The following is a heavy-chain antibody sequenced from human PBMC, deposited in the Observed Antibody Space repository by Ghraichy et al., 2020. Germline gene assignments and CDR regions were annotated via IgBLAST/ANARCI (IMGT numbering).Heavy chain of an antibody. Sequence: GGSLRLSCAASGFSFGSYAMPWVRQAPGQGLEWVAGIRGSGGTIHYADSVKGRFTTSRDKSKNTLYLQMNSLRVEDTAVYYCAKNGARMVQGGIVDGCEYGGQGTLVIV. CDR2: IRGSGGTI. V-gene: IGHV3-23*01. CDR1: GFSFGSYA. D-gene: IGHD3-10*01. J-gene: IGHJ4*02. CDR3: AKNGARMVQGGIVDGCEY.